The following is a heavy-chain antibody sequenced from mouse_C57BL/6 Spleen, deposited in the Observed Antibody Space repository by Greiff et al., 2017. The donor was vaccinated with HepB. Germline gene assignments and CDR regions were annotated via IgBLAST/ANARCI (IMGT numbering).Heavy chain of an antibody. CDR3: ARDNYYGSSLYAMDY. J-gene: IGHJ4*01. CDR1: GFTFSDYY. CDR2: INYDGSST. V-gene: IGHV5-16*01. D-gene: IGHD1-1*01. Sequence: EVNVVESEGGLVQPGSSMKLSCTASGFTFSDYYMAWVRQVPEKGLEWVANINYDGSSTYYLDSLKSRFIISRDNAKNILYLQMSSLKSEDTATYYCARDNYYGSSLYAMDYWGQGTSVTVSS.